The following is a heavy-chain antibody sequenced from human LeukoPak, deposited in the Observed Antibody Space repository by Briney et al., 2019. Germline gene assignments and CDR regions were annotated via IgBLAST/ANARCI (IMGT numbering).Heavy chain of an antibody. CDR1: GFTFSSYE. J-gene: IGHJ6*04. CDR3: AELGITMIGGV. Sequence: GGSLRLSCAASGFTFSSYEMNWVRQAPGNGLEWVSYISSSGSTIYYADSVKGRFTISRDNAKNSLYLQMNSLRAEDTAVYYCAELGITMIGGVWGKGTTVTISS. D-gene: IGHD3-10*02. V-gene: IGHV3-48*03. CDR2: ISSSGSTI.